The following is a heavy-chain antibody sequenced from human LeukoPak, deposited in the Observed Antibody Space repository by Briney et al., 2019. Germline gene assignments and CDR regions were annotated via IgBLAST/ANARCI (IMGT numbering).Heavy chain of an antibody. CDR3: ARLSIYSYQHDY. D-gene: IGHD5-18*01. Sequence: SVKVSCKASGYTFTNYTLNWVRQAPGQGLEWMGGIIPIFGTANYAQKFQGRVTITADESTSTAYMELSSLRSEDTAVYYCARLSIYSYQHDYWGQGTLVTVSS. J-gene: IGHJ4*02. CDR2: IIPIFGTA. CDR1: GYTFTNYT. V-gene: IGHV1-69*13.